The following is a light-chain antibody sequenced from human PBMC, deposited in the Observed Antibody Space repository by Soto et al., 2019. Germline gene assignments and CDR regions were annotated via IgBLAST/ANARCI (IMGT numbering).Light chain of an antibody. V-gene: IGLV2-23*03. CDR2: EGS. CDR3: CSYASSRTFEVV. J-gene: IGLJ2*01. CDR1: SSDVGSNNL. Sequence: QSALTQPASVSGSPGQSITISCTGTSSDVGSNNLVSWYQQHPGEVPKLMIYEGSKRPSGVSNRFSGSKSGNTASLTISGLQAEDEADYYCSYASSRTFEVVFGGGTKLT.